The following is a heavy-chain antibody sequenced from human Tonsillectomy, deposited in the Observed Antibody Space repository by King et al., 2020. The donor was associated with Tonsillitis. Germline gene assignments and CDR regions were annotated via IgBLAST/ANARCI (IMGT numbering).Heavy chain of an antibody. Sequence: VQLVESGGGLVKPGGSLRLSCAASGFTFSSYSMNWVRQAPGKGLEWVSSISSSSSYIYYADSVKGRFTISRDNAKNSLYLQMNSLRAEDTAVYYCARGPNSSGWYSAFDLWGQGTMVTVSS. V-gene: IGHV3-21*01. CDR1: GFTFSSYS. CDR2: ISSSSSYI. CDR3: ARGPNSSGWYSAFDL. D-gene: IGHD6-19*01. J-gene: IGHJ3*01.